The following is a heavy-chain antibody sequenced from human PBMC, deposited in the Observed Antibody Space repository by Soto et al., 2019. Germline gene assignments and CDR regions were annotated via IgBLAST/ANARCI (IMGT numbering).Heavy chain of an antibody. Sequence: EVQLVESGGGLVQPGGSLRLSCAASGFTFSSYAMHWVRQAPGKGLEYDSAISSNGGSTYYANSVKGRFTISRDNSKNTLYLQMGSLRAEDMAVYYCASGPEGDAFDIWDQGTMVSVYS. CDR2: ISSNGGST. CDR3: ASGPEGDAFDI. CDR1: GFTFSSYA. J-gene: IGHJ3*02. V-gene: IGHV3-64*01.